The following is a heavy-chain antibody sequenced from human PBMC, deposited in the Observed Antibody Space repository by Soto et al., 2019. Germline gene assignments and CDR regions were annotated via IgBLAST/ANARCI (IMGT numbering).Heavy chain of an antibody. D-gene: IGHD2-15*01. J-gene: IGHJ6*02. CDR1: GYSFTDYY. CDR3: AKDPNIVVGTGGLDV. V-gene: IGHV1-2*02. CDR2: INPSSGAT. Sequence: ASVKVSCKASGYSFTDYYMHWVRQAPGQGLEWMGWINPSSGATKYAQNFQGRVTMTRVTSISTAYLVLGSLRSDDTALYYCAKDPNIVVGTGGLDVWGRGTTVTV.